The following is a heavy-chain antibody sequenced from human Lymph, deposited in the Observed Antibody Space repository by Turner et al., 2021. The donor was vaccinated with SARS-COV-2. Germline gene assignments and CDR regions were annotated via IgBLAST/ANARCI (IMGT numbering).Heavy chain of an antibody. D-gene: IGHD1-26*01. V-gene: IGHV1-69*10. J-gene: IGHJ3*02. CDR1: GGTFSTYV. Sequence: QVQLVQSGAEVKKPGSSVKVSCKASGGTFSTYVISWVRQAPGQGLEWMGGNIPILGIANYAQKFQGRVTITADKSTSTAYMELSSLRSEDTAVYHCARRHSGNYDAFDIWGQGTMVTVSS. CDR3: ARRHSGNYDAFDI. CDR2: NIPILGIA.